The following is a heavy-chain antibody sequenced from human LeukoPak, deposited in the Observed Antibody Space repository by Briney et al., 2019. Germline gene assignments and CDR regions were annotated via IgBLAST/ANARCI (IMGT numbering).Heavy chain of an antibody. V-gene: IGHV3-30-3*01. CDR2: ISYDGNNK. D-gene: IGHD3-22*01. CDR1: GFTFSTYA. Sequence: GRSLRLSCAASGFTFSTYAMHWVRQAPGKGLEWVTLISYDGNNKYYADSVKGRFTISRDNSKNTLFLQMNSLRAEDTAVYYCARERRAYYYDSSGPTQYFYFDYWGQGTLVTVSS. CDR3: ARERRAYYYDSSGPTQYFYFDY. J-gene: IGHJ4*02.